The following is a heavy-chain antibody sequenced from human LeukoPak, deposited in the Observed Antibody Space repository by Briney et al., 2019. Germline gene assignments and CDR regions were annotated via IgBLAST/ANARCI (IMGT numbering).Heavy chain of an antibody. J-gene: IGHJ3*02. Sequence: GASVKVSCKASGYTFTSYYMHWVRPAPGQGLEWMGIINPSGGNTSYAQKIQGRVTMTRDTSTSTVYMELSSLRSEDTAVYYCAREDHYDSSGQVVQAFDMWGQGTMVTVSS. D-gene: IGHD3-22*01. V-gene: IGHV1-46*01. CDR1: GYTFTSYY. CDR3: AREDHYDSSGQVVQAFDM. CDR2: INPSGGNT.